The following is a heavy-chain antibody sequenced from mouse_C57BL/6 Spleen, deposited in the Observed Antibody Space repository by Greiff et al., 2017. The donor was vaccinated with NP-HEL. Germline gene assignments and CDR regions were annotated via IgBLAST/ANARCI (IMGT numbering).Heavy chain of an antibody. V-gene: IGHV5-4*01. CDR3: ARAGYEYDGTWFAY. CDR2: ISDGGSYT. D-gene: IGHD2-4*01. J-gene: IGHJ3*01. CDR1: GFTFSSYA. Sequence: EVQGVESGGGLVKPGGSLKLSCAASGFTFSSYAMSWVRQTPEKRLEWVATISDGGSYTYYPDNVKGRFTISRDNAKNNLYLQMSHLKSEDTAMYYCARAGYEYDGTWFAYWGQGTLVTVSA.